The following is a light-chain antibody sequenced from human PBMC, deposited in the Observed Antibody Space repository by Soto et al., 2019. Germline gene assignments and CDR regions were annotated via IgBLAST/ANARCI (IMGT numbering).Light chain of an antibody. J-gene: IGKJ1*01. V-gene: IGKV3-20*01. Sequence: EIVLTQSPGTLSLSPGERATLSCRASQSLSSSYLAWYQQKPGQAPRLLIYGASSRATGIPDRFSGGGSGTDFTLTITRLEPEDFAVYYCQYYGNSPLTFGQGTKVDI. CDR3: QYYGNSPLT. CDR1: QSLSSSY. CDR2: GAS.